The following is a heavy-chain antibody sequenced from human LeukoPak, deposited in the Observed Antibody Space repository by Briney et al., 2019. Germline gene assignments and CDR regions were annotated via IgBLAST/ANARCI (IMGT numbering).Heavy chain of an antibody. Sequence: SETLSLTCTVSGGSISSYYWSWIRQPAGKGLEWIGRIYTSGSTNYNPSLKSRVTISVDTSKNQFSLKLSSVTAADTAVYYCARASRNYGSYYYYYMDVWGKGTTVTISS. J-gene: IGHJ6*03. CDR3: ARASRNYGSYYYYYMDV. CDR2: IYTSGST. CDR1: GGSISSYY. D-gene: IGHD3-10*01. V-gene: IGHV4-4*07.